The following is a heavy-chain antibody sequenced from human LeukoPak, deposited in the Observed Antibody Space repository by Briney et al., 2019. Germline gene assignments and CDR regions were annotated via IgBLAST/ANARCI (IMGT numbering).Heavy chain of an antibody. D-gene: IGHD1-20*01. CDR2: ISSNSTYI. CDR1: GFTFSSYS. CDR3: ARDPPFIIGTNFFDY. Sequence: GGSLRLSCAASGFTFSSYSMNWVRQAPGKGLEWVSSISSNSTYIYYADSVKGRFTISRDNAKNSLYLQMNSLRAEDTAVYYCARDPPFIIGTNFFDYWGQGTLVTVSS. V-gene: IGHV3-21*01. J-gene: IGHJ4*02.